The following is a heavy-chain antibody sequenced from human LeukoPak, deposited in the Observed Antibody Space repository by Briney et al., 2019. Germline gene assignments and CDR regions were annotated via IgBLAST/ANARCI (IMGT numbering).Heavy chain of an antibody. J-gene: IGHJ6*02. CDR1: GGSISSGDYY. D-gene: IGHD3-3*01. V-gene: IGHV4-30-4*01. Sequence: SQTLSLTRTVSGGSISSGDYYWSWIRQPPGRGLEWIGNILYSGSAYYNPSLKSRVTISEDASENQFSLKLSSVTAADTAVYYCARDNRFLQTNYYYYGMDVWGQGTTVTVSS. CDR3: ARDNRFLQTNYYYYGMDV. CDR2: ILYSGSA.